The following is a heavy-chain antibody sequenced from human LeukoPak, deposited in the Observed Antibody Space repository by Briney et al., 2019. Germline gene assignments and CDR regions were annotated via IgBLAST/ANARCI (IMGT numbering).Heavy chain of an antibody. D-gene: IGHD6-6*01. CDR2: IYSGGST. J-gene: IGHJ4*02. CDR3: ARGEDSSSSDY. V-gene: IGHV3-66*02. Sequence: GGSLRLSCAASGFTVSSNYMSWVRQAPGKGLEWVSVIYSGGSTYYADSVKGRFTISRDNSKNTLYLKMNSLRAEDTAVYYCARGEDSSSSDYWGQGTLVTVSS. CDR1: GFTVSSNY.